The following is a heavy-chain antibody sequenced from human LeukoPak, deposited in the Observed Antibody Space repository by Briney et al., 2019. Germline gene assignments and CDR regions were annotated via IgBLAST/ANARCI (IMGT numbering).Heavy chain of an antibody. CDR2: IYPGDSDT. D-gene: IGHD6-19*01. Sequence: GESLQSSCKGSGYFFTSYWIGWLRQLPGKDLEWMGIIYPGDSDTRYSPSFQGQVTISADKSISTAYLQWSSLKASDTAMYYCARHGSVSEWLVDYWGQGTLVTVSS. J-gene: IGHJ4*02. CDR1: GYFFTSYW. CDR3: ARHGSVSEWLVDY. V-gene: IGHV5-51*01.